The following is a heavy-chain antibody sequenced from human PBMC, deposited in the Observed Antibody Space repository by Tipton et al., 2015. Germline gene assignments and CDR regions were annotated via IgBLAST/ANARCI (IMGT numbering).Heavy chain of an antibody. J-gene: IGHJ3*02. CDR1: GGSTSSYY. CDR3: ARLDMVTNAFDI. Sequence: LRLSCSVSGGSTSSYYWSWIRQPPGKGLEWIACIYYSGRRNYNPSLKSRITISLDVSDNQFSLRLNSVTAADTAFYYCARLDMVTNAFDIWGQGPMVTVSS. CDR2: IYYSGRR. D-gene: IGHD4-23*01. V-gene: IGHV4-59*01.